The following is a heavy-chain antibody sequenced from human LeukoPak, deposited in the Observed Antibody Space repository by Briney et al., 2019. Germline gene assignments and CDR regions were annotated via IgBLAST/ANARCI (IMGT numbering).Heavy chain of an antibody. CDR3: AKAIWWDYGDSDY. CDR1: GFTFSSYE. D-gene: IGHD4-17*01. J-gene: IGHJ4*02. Sequence: GGSLRLSCAASGFTFSSYEMNWVRQAPGKGLEWVSYISSSGSTIYYADSVKGRFTISRDNAKNSLYLQMNSLRAEDTAVYYCAKAIWWDYGDSDYWGQGTLVTVSS. V-gene: IGHV3-48*03. CDR2: ISSSGSTI.